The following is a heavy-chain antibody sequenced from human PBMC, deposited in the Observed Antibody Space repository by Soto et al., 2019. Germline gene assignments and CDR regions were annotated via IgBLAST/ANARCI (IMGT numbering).Heavy chain of an antibody. D-gene: IGHD6-6*01. CDR1: GGSISSINW. J-gene: IGHJ5*02. V-gene: IGHV4-4*02. CDR2: IYHSGST. Sequence: SETLCLTCAVSGGSISSINWWSWVRKHPGKGLEWIGEIYHSGSTNYNPSLKSRVTISVDKSKNQFSLKLSSVTAADTAVYYCARAEYSSSSLVWFDPWGQGTLVTVSS. CDR3: ARAEYSSSSLVWFDP.